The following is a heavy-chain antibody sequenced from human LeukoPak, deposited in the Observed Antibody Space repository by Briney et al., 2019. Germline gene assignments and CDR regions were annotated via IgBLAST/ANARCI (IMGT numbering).Heavy chain of an antibody. CDR2: ISSSSSYI. D-gene: IGHD1-1*01. V-gene: IGHV3-21*01. CDR1: GFTFSSYG. J-gene: IGHJ4*02. CDR3: ARSPGATWSFDY. Sequence: PGGSLRLSCAASGFTFSSYGMNWVRQAPGKGLEWVSSISSSSSYIYYADSVKGRFTISRDNAKNSLYMQMNSLRVEDKAVYYCARSPGATWSFDYWGRGILVTVSS.